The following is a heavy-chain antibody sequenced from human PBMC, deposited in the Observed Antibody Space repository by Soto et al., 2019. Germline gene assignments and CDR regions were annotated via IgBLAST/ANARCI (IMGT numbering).Heavy chain of an antibody. D-gene: IGHD5-12*01. CDR3: ARAVRIVATRFDY. CDR2: IWYDGSNK. V-gene: IGHV3-33*01. CDR1: GFTFSSYG. Sequence: GGSLRLSCAASGFTFSSYGMHWVRQAPGKGLEWVAVIWYDGSNKYYADSVKGRFTISRDNSKNTLYLQMNSLRAEDTAVYYCARAVRIVATRFDYWGQGTLVTVSS. J-gene: IGHJ4*02.